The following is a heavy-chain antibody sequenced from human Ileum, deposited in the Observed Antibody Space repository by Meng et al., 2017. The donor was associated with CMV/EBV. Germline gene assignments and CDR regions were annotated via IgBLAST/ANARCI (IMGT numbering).Heavy chain of an antibody. J-gene: IGHJ4*02. Sequence: QVQLQQWGAGLLKPSETLSLTCAVYSWSFSDYYWIWIRQSPGKGLEWIGEVHHSGITNYNPSLKSRVTISVDTSKNQFFLKLTSVTAADTGLYYCATNSEDYWGQGTLVTVSS. CDR1: SWSFSDYY. D-gene: IGHD4-23*01. CDR2: VHHSGIT. V-gene: IGHV4-34*01. CDR3: ATNSEDY.